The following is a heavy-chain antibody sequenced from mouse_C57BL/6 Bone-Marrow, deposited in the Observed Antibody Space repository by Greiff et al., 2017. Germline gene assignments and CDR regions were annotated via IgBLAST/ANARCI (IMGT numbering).Heavy chain of an antibody. Sequence: VKLQQPGAELVKPGASVQLSCKASGYTFTSYWMHWVKQRPGQGLEWIGMIHPNSGSTNYNEKFKSKATLTVDKSSSTAYMQLSSLTSEDSAVYYCARSITLAYWGQGSLVTVSA. V-gene: IGHV1-64*01. D-gene: IGHD1-2*01. CDR2: IHPNSGST. J-gene: IGHJ3*01. CDR1: GYTFTSYW. CDR3: ARSITLAY.